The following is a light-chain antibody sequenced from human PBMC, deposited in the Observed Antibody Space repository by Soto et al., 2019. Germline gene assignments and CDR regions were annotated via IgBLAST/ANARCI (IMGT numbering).Light chain of an antibody. CDR3: QQYYASPPRT. J-gene: IGKJ1*01. Sequence: DIVLTQSPDSLAVSLGERATINCKSSQSVLYSSNNKNYSAWYQQKPGQPPKLLISWASTREFGVPDRFSGSGSGTDFTLTISSLQAEDVAVYYCQQYYASPPRTFGQGTKVEIK. CDR1: QSVLYSSNNKNY. CDR2: WAS. V-gene: IGKV4-1*01.